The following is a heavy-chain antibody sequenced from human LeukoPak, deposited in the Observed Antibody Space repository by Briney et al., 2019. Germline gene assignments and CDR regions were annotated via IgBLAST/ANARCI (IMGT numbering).Heavy chain of an antibody. CDR2: ISYDGSNK. CDR3: AKDSDDILTGYYRSMGGYFDY. CDR1: GFTFNNYG. D-gene: IGHD3-9*01. J-gene: IGHJ4*02. Sequence: GGSLRLSCAASGFTFNNYGMHWVRQAPGKGLECMAIISYDGSNKYYADSVKGRFTISRDNSKNTLYLQMNSLRAEDTAVYYCAKDSDDILTGYYRSMGGYFDYWGQGTLVTVSS. V-gene: IGHV3-30*18.